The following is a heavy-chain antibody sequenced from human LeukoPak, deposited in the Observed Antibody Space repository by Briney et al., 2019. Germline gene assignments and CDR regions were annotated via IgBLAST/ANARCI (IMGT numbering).Heavy chain of an antibody. CDR3: ARETAHCGGDCYDY. D-gene: IGHD2-21*02. Sequence: ESGGGLVRPGGSLRLSCAASGFPFSSYWMSWVRQAPGKGLEWVANIKQDGSDKYYVDAVKGRFTISRDNAKNSLYLQMDSLRAEDTAVYYCARETAHCGGDCYDYWGQGTLVTVSS. J-gene: IGHJ4*02. V-gene: IGHV3-7*01. CDR1: GFPFSSYW. CDR2: IKQDGSDK.